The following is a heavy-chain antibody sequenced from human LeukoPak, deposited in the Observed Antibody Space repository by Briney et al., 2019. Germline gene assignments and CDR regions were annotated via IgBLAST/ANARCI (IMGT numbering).Heavy chain of an antibody. Sequence: SETLSLTCTVSGGSISSSSYYWGWIRQPPGKGLEWIGSIYYSGSTYYNPSLKSRVTISVDTSKNQFSLKLSSVTAADTAVYYCAREGPSFWSGPDYGMDVWGQGTTVTVSS. D-gene: IGHD3-3*01. CDR2: IYYSGST. J-gene: IGHJ6*02. V-gene: IGHV4-39*07. CDR1: GGSISSSSYY. CDR3: AREGPSFWSGPDYGMDV.